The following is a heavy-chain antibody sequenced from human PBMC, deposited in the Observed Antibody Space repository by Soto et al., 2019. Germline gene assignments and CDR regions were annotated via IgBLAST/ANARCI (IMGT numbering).Heavy chain of an antibody. CDR2: ISYDGSNK. D-gene: IGHD3-3*01. CDR3: AREIAPYYDFWSGPRPFDY. J-gene: IGHJ4*02. CDR1: GFTFSSYA. Sequence: PGGSLRLSCAASGFTFSSYAMHWVRQAPGKGLEWVAVISYDGSNKYYADSVKGRFTISRDNSKNTLYLQMNSLRAEDTAVYYCAREIAPYYDFWSGPRPFDYWGQGTLVTVSS. V-gene: IGHV3-30-3*01.